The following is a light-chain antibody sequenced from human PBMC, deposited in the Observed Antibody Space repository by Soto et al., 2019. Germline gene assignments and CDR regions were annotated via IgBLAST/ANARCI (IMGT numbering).Light chain of an antibody. V-gene: IGKV3-20*01. Sequence: LTQSPSTLSPSPGDRATLTCRASQSVSNNYLDWYQQKPGQAPRLLIYGASNMASGIPDRFSGSGSGTDFTLTISSLEPEDFAVYYCQQYDSSGTFGQGTKVDIK. J-gene: IGKJ1*01. CDR2: GAS. CDR3: QQYDSSGT. CDR1: QSVSNNY.